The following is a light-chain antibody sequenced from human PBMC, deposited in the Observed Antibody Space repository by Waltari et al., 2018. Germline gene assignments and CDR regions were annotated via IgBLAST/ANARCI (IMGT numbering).Light chain of an antibody. V-gene: IGLV2-14*03. CDR2: DVS. CDR1: SSDVGAYNY. Sequence: QSALTQPASVSGSPGQSITISCTGTSSDVGAYNYVSWYQQHPGKAPKLMIYDVSKRPSGVSKRFSGSKSANTASLTISGLQAEDESDYYCSSYTSSNTLIFCGGTTLTVL. CDR3: SSYTSSNTLI. J-gene: IGLJ2*01.